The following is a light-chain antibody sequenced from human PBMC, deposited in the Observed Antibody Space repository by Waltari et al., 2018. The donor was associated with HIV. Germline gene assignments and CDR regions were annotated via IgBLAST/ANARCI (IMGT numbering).Light chain of an antibody. CDR2: WAS. V-gene: IGKV4-1*01. J-gene: IGKJ2*02. CDR3: QQYYSTPCT. CDR1: QSVLYSSNNKNY. Sequence: DIVMTQSPDSLAVSLGERATLNCKSSQSVLYSSNNKNYLAWYQQKPGQPPKLLIYWASTREAGVPDRFSGSGSGTDFALTVCSLRAEDVAFYCCQQYYSTPCTLGPGTKLEIK.